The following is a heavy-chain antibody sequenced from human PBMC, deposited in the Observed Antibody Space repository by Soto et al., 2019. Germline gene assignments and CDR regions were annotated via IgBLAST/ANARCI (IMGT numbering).Heavy chain of an antibody. CDR1: GGSFSGYY. V-gene: IGHV4-34*01. D-gene: IGHD6-6*01. CDR3: ARAIATRASRSLDY. CDR2: INLSGGT. J-gene: IGHJ4*02. Sequence: QVQLQQWGAGLLKPSDTLSLTCAVYGGSFSGYYWSWIRQPPGKGLEWIGEINLSGGTNSSPSLKSRVTISVDTSRNHFSLRLSSVTAADTAVYYCARAIATRASRSLDYWGQGTLVTVSS.